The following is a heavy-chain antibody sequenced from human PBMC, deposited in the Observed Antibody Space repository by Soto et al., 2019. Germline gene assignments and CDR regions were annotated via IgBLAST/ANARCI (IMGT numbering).Heavy chain of an antibody. CDR3: AKDRGWSSADLDY. D-gene: IGHD6-19*01. V-gene: IGHV3-30*18. Sequence: PGGSLRLSCAASGLTFSSFGMHWVRQVPGKGLEWVALISYDGSKKYYADSVKGRFTISRDKSKNTLYLQMNSLRVEDTAVYYCAKDRGWSSADLDYWGQGTLVTVSS. CDR1: GLTFSSFG. J-gene: IGHJ4*02. CDR2: ISYDGSKK.